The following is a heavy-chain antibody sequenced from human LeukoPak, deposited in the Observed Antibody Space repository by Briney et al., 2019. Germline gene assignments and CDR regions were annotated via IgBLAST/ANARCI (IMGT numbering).Heavy chain of an antibody. D-gene: IGHD3-16*02. V-gene: IGHV3-11*01. CDR3: AGMYYDYVWGSYRNDY. CDR2: ISSSGSTI. J-gene: IGHJ4*02. CDR1: GFTFSDYY. Sequence: PGGSLRLSCAASGFTFSDYYMSWIRQAPGKGLEWVSYISSSGSTIYYADSVKGRFTISRDNAKNSLYLQMNSLRAEDTAVYYCAGMYYDYVWGSYRNDYWGQGTLVTVSS.